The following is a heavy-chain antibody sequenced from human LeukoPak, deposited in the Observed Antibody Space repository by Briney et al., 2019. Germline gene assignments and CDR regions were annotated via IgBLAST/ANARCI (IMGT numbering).Heavy chain of an antibody. Sequence: SETLSLTCAVYGGSFSGYYWSWIRQPPGKGLEWIGEINHSGSTNYNPSLKSRVTISVDTSKNQFSLKLSSVTAADTAVYYCARDPEGYGSGSYLDYWGQGTLVTVSS. J-gene: IGHJ4*02. V-gene: IGHV4-34*01. CDR2: INHSGST. D-gene: IGHD3-10*01. CDR1: GGSFSGYY. CDR3: ARDPEGYGSGSYLDY.